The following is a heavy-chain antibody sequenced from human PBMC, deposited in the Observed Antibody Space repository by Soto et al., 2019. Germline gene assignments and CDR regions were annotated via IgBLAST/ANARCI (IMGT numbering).Heavy chain of an antibody. Sequence: LSLTCTVSGGSISSGDYYWSWIRQPPGKGLEWIGYIYYSGSTYYNPSLKSRVTISVDTSKNQFSLKLSSVTAADTAVYYCARDRIQLWPLFDYWGQGTLVTVSS. CDR3: ARDRIQLWPLFDY. CDR1: GGSISSGDYY. CDR2: IYYSGST. V-gene: IGHV4-30-4*01. J-gene: IGHJ4*02. D-gene: IGHD5-18*01.